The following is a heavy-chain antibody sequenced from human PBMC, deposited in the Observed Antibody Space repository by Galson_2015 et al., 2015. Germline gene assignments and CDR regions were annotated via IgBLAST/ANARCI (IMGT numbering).Heavy chain of an antibody. CDR3: VKNLPLWFGDYGMDV. J-gene: IGHJ6*02. D-gene: IGHD3-10*01. CDR1: GFTFSSYA. V-gene: IGHV3-64D*08. Sequence: SLRLSCAASGFTFSSYAMHWVRQAPGKGLEYVSAISSNGGSTYYADSVKGRFTISRDNSKNTLYLQMSSLRAEDTAVYYCVKNLPLWFGDYGMDVWGQGTTVTVSS. CDR2: ISSNGGST.